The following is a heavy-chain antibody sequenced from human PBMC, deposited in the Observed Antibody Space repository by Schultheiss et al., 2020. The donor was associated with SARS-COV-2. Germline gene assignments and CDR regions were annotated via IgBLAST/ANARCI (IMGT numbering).Heavy chain of an antibody. CDR1: GGSFSGYY. J-gene: IGHJ4*02. CDR3: ARTDYGDYNFDY. CDR2: IYTSGST. V-gene: IGHV4-59*10. D-gene: IGHD4-17*01. Sequence: SETLSLTCAVYGGSFSGYYWSWIRQPAGKGLEWIGRIYTSGSTNYNPSLKSRVTISVDTSKNQFSLKLSSVTAADTAVYYCARTDYGDYNFDYWGQGTLVTVSS.